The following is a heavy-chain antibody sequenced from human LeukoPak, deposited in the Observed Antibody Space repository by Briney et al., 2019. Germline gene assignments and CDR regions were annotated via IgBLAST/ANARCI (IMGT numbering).Heavy chain of an antibody. D-gene: IGHD6-13*01. J-gene: IGHJ6*02. CDR2: ISGSGGST. CDR3: AKELALGSSSWWSLTKYGMDV. CDR1: GFTFSSYA. Sequence: PGGSLRLSCAASGFTFSSYAMSWVRQAPGKGLEWVSAISGSGGSTYYADSVKGRFTISRDNAKNTLYLQMNSLRAEDTAVYCCAKELALGSSSWWSLTKYGMDVWGQGTTVTVSS. V-gene: IGHV3-23*01.